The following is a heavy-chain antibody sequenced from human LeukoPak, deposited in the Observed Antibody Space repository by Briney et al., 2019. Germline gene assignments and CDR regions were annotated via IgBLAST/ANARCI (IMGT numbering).Heavy chain of an antibody. Sequence: SVKVSCKASGGSFSSFAISWVRQAPGQGLEWMGRITPSLGTTNYAQNFQGRVSITADKSTSTAYMELTSLRSNDTALYYCATFSAQDYWGQGTLVTVSS. V-gene: IGHV1-69*04. J-gene: IGHJ4*02. CDR2: ITPSLGTT. CDR3: ATFSAQDY. CDR1: GGSFSSFA. D-gene: IGHD2/OR15-2a*01.